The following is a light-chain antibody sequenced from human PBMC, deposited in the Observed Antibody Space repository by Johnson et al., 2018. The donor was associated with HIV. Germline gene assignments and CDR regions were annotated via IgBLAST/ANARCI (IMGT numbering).Light chain of an antibody. CDR1: SSNIGNNY. Sequence: QSVLTQPPSVSAAPGQKVTISCSGSSSNIGNNYVSWYRQLPGTAPKVLIYEDNKRPSGIPDRFSGSKSGTSATLGITGLQTGDEADYYCGTWDSSLYVFVFGSGTKVTVL. CDR3: GTWDSSLYVFV. V-gene: IGLV1-51*02. J-gene: IGLJ1*01. CDR2: EDN.